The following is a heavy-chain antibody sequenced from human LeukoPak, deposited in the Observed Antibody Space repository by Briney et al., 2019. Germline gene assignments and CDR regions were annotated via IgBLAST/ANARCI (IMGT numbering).Heavy chain of an antibody. CDR3: ARDTAMVTRYYYYMDV. J-gene: IGHJ6*03. CDR2: ISSSGSTI. CDR1: GFTFSSYE. Sequence: QTGGSLRLSCAASGFTFSSYEMNWVRQAPGKGLEWVSYISSSGSTIYYADSVKGRFTISRDNAKNSLYLQMNSLRAEDTAVYYCARDTAMVTRYYYYMDVWGKGTTVTISS. D-gene: IGHD5-18*01. V-gene: IGHV3-48*03.